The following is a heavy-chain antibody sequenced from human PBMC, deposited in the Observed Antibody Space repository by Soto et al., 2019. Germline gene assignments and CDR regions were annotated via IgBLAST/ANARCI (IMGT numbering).Heavy chain of an antibody. CDR3: ARGTRDGYNQGITFDY. J-gene: IGHJ4*02. CDR2: IYYSGST. CDR1: GGSISSGDYY. V-gene: IGHV4-30-4*01. D-gene: IGHD5-12*01. Sequence: SETLSLTCTVSGGSISSGDYYWSWIRQPPGKGLEWIGYIYYSGSTYYNPSLKSRVTISVDTSKNQFSLKLSSVTAADTAVYYCARGTRDGYNQGITFDYGGQGTLVTVSS.